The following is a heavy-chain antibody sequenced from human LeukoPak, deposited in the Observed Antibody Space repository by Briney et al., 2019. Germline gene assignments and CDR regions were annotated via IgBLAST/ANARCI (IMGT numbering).Heavy chain of an antibody. CDR2: IFYSGST. D-gene: IGHD3-3*01. CDR1: GGSISTSNYY. CDR3: ARHGNYRSARQDAFDI. J-gene: IGHJ3*02. Sequence: SETLSLTCTVSGGSISTSNYYWGWIRQPPGKGLEWIGNIFYSGSTYYSPSLRSRVTISLDTSRNQFSLKLSSVTAADTAVYYCARHGNYRSARQDAFDIWGQGTMVTVSS. V-gene: IGHV4-39*01.